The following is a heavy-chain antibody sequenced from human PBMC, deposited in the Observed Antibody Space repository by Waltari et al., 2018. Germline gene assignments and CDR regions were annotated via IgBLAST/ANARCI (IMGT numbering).Heavy chain of an antibody. CDR1: GGALRDPF. J-gene: IGHJ6*02. CDR2: VYYRGTT. D-gene: IGHD3-10*01. Sequence: QVQLQESGPGLVKSSETLSLTCSVSGGALRDPFWSRVRQSTGKGLVWIGNVYYRGTTSYNPSLKSRVTISIDTSKNQFSLKLNSVTAADTAIYYCARMYYYDYYYGMDVWGQGTTVIVSS. V-gene: IGHV4-59*11. CDR3: ARMYYYDYYYGMDV.